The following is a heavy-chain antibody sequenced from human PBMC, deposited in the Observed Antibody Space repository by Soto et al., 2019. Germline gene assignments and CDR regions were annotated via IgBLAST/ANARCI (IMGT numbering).Heavy chain of an antibody. J-gene: IGHJ4*02. D-gene: IGHD3-10*01. CDR3: ARGWYITGRLLNEF. Sequence: QVRLVQSGPEMKKPGASVRVSCKASGYTFTSYGITWVRQAPGQGLEWMGWISAHNGNMNYAQKFQGRFTMTTDTSTSTAYMELRSLGFDDTAVYFCARGWYITGRLLNEFWGQGTLVSVSS. V-gene: IGHV1-18*01. CDR1: GYTFTSYG. CDR2: ISAHNGNM.